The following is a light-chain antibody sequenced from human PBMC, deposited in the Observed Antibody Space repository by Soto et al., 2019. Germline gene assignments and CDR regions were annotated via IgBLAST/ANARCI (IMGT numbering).Light chain of an antibody. J-gene: IGLJ1*01. CDR3: GSWDSSLSAYV. CDR2: GDN. V-gene: IGLV1-40*01. Sequence: QSLLTQPPSVSGAPGQRVSISCTGSTSNIGAPYDVHWYQHLPGTAPKLLIYGDNNRPSGVPDRFSGSKSGTSASLAIIRLQAEDEGDYYCGSWDSSLSAYVFGTGTKVTVL. CDR1: TSNIGAPYD.